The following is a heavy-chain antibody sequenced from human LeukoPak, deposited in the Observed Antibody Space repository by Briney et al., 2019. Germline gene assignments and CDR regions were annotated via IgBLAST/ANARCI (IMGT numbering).Heavy chain of an antibody. CDR1: GDSVSSNSAA. V-gene: IGHV6-1*01. CDR3: ARDLPTYYDFWSGYYPTSCFDY. J-gene: IGHJ4*02. D-gene: IGHD3-3*01. Sequence: SQTLSLTCAISGDSVSSNSAAWNWIRQSPSRGLEWLGRTYYRSKWYNDYAVSVKSRITINPDTSKNQFSLQLNSVTPEDTAVYYCARDLPTYYDFWSGYYPTSCFDYWGQGTLVTVSS. CDR2: TYYRSKWYN.